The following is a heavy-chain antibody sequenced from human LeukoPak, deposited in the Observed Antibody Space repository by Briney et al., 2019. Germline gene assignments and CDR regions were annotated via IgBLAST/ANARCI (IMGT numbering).Heavy chain of an antibody. CDR1: GGSISSDY. V-gene: IGHV4-59*01. Sequence: SETLYLTCTVSGGSISSDYWSWIRQPPGKGLEWIGYIYYSGRTYYNPSLKSRITISVDTSKDQFSLKLSSVTAADTAVYYCVRGFYSPHYWGQGTLVTVSS. CDR3: VRGFYSPHY. J-gene: IGHJ4*02. D-gene: IGHD4-11*01. CDR2: IYYSGRT.